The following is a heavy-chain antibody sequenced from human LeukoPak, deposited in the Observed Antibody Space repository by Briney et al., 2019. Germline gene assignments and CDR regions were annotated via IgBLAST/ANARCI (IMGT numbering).Heavy chain of an antibody. CDR1: GFTFSSYG. Sequence: PGGSLRLSCAASGFTFSSYGMHWVRQAPGKGLEWVAVIWYDGSNKYYADSVKGRFTISRDNSKNTLYLQMNSLRAEDTAVYYCARDRGSYPEDYWGQGTLVTVSS. CDR3: ARDRGSYPEDY. J-gene: IGHJ4*02. CDR2: IWYDGSNK. V-gene: IGHV3-33*01. D-gene: IGHD1-26*01.